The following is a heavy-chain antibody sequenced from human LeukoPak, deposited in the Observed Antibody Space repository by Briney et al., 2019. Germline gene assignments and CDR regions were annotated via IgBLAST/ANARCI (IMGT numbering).Heavy chain of an antibody. V-gene: IGHV4-59*01. D-gene: IGHD3-22*01. J-gene: IGHJ4*02. CDR2: IYYSGST. CDR1: GGSISSYY. Sequence: SETLSLTCTVSGGSISSYYWSWIRQPPGKGLEWIGYIYYSGSTNYNPSLKSRVTISVDTSKNQFSLKLSSVTAADTAVYYCARASRKTITMIVFDYWGQGTLVTVSS. CDR3: ARASRKTITMIVFDY.